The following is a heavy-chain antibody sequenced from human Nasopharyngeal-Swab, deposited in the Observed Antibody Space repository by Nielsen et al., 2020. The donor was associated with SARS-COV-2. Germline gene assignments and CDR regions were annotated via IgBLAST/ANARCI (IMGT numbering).Heavy chain of an antibody. J-gene: IGHJ5*02. CDR2: IGTAGDT. V-gene: IGHV3-13*04. Sequence: GESLKISCAASGFTFSSYDMHWPPPPPGKGLEWVSAIGTAGDTYYPGSVKGRFTISRENAKNSLYLQMNSLRAGDTAVYYCARARPDIVVVPAALLFDPWGQGTLVTVSS. D-gene: IGHD2-2*01. CDR1: GFTFSSYD. CDR3: ARARPDIVVVPAALLFDP.